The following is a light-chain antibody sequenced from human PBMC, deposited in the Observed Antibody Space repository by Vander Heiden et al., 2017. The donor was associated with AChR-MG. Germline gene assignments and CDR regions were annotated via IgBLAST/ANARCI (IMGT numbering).Light chain of an antibody. CDR2: DAS. Sequence: DIQMTQSPSSLSASVGDRVTITCQASQDISNYLNWYQQKPGKAPKLLIYDASNLEIGVPSRFSGSGSGTDFTFTISSLQPEDIATYYCQQYDNLLGTFGGGTKVEIK. V-gene: IGKV1-33*01. J-gene: IGKJ4*01. CDR3: QQYDNLLGT. CDR1: QDISNY.